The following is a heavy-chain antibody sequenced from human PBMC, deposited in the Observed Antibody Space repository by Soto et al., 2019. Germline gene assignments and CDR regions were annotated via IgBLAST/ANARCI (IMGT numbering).Heavy chain of an antibody. Sequence: QVQLVQSGAEVKKPGSSVKVSCKASGGTFSTYPINWVRQAPGQGLEYMGGIIPKFGTTNYAQKFRGTVTITADEYTSTAYMELNNLRSEDTAVYYCARGASNSTGWYSWFDPWGQGTLVTVSS. J-gene: IGHJ5*02. CDR2: IIPKFGTT. CDR3: ARGASNSTGWYSWFDP. D-gene: IGHD6-19*01. CDR1: GGTFSTYP. V-gene: IGHV1-69*01.